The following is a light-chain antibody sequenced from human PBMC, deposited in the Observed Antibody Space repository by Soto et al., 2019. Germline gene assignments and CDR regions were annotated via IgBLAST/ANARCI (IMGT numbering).Light chain of an antibody. CDR1: SSDVGRFNF. CDR2: DVN. V-gene: IGLV2-14*03. Sequence: QSALTQPASVSGSPGQSITISCTGTSSDVGRFNFVSWFQQHPGKAPKLLIYDVNNRPSGISYRFSGSKSGNTASLTISGLQAEDEADYYCASYTRTTTLVFGGGTKVTVL. CDR3: ASYTRTTTLV. J-gene: IGLJ2*01.